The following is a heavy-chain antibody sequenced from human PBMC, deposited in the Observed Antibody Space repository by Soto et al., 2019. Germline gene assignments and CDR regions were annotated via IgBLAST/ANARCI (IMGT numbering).Heavy chain of an antibody. Sequence: GGSLRLSCAASRFTFSTYEMHWVRQAPGKGLEWVSYISSSGSTVYYADSVSGRFTISRDNTRNSLYLQMTSLRDEDTALYYCVRYCSTTLCNGVATRTFDYWGQGTLVTVSS. D-gene: IGHD2-2*01. CDR1: RFTFSTYE. CDR3: VRYCSTTLCNGVATRTFDY. V-gene: IGHV3-48*03. CDR2: ISSSGSTV. J-gene: IGHJ4*02.